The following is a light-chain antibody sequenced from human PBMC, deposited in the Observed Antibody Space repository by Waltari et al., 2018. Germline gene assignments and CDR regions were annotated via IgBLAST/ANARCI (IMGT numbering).Light chain of an antibody. CDR2: GNS. J-gene: IGLJ3*02. CDR1: SSNIGAGYD. Sequence: QSVLTQPPSVSGAPGQRVTISCTGSSSNIGAGYDLHWYQQLPGTAPKLLIYGNSNRPSGVPDRFSGSKSGTSASLAITGLQAEDEADYYCQSYDSSFWVFGGGTKLTVL. CDR3: QSYDSSFWV. V-gene: IGLV1-40*01.